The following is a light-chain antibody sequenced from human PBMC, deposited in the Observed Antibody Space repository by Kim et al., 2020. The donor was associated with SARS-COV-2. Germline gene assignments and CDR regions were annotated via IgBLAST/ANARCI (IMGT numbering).Light chain of an antibody. CDR1: QSVTSSY. V-gene: IGKV3-20*01. Sequence: APGERATLSCRAGQSVTSSYLAWYQQKPGQAPRLLIYDASSRATGIPDRFSGSGSGTDFTLTISRLEPEDFAVYYCQQYGSSQYTFGQGTKVDIK. CDR2: DAS. J-gene: IGKJ2*01. CDR3: QQYGSSQYT.